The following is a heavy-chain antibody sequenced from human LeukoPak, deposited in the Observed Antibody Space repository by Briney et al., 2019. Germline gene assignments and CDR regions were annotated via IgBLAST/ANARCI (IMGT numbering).Heavy chain of an antibody. D-gene: IGHD3-22*01. Sequence: SVKVSCKASGGTFNNYPIGWVRQAPGLGLEWMGRIIPILNVANFAHKFQGRVTITADKSTGTAYMELSSLRSEDTAVYYCATNLNNYDSGGYYLAPFDIWGQGTMVTVSS. J-gene: IGHJ3*02. CDR3: ATNLNNYDSGGYYLAPFDI. CDR2: IIPILNVA. CDR1: GGTFNNYP. V-gene: IGHV1-69*02.